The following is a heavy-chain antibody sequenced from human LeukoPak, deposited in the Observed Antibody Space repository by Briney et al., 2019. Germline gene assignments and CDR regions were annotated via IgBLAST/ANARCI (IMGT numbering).Heavy chain of an antibody. CDR2: ITPTSSYS. V-gene: IGHV3-21*06. CDR1: GFTFSNFG. J-gene: IGHJ4*02. Sequence: GGSLRLSCAASGFTFSNFGMDWVRQAPGKGLEWVSHITPTSSYSDYADSVKGRFTISRDNAKSSLYLQMSSLRVEDTAIYFCARVDDSGYLWDYWGQGTLVTVSS. D-gene: IGHD3-22*01. CDR3: ARVDDSGYLWDY.